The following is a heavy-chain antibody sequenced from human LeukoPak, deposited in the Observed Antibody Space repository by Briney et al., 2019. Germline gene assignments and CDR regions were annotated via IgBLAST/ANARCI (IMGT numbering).Heavy chain of an antibody. D-gene: IGHD3-10*01. J-gene: IGHJ5*02. CDR2: INHSGST. Sequence: SETLSLTCAVYGGSFSGYYWSWIRQPPGKGLEWIGEINHSGSTNYNPSLKSRVTISVDTSKNQFSLKLSSVTAADTAIYYCARGGYYGSGNDFRFDPWGQGTLVTASS. V-gene: IGHV4-34*01. CDR3: ARGGYYGSGNDFRFDP. CDR1: GGSFSGYY.